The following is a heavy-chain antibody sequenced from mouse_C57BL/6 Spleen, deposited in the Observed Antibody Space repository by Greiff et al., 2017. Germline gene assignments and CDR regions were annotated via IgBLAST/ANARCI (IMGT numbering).Heavy chain of an antibody. Sequence: LEESGAELVRPGTSVKVSCKASGYAFTNYLIEWVKQRPGQGLEWIGVINPGSGGTNYNEKFKGKATLTADKSSSTAYMQLSSLTSEDSAVYFCARGRAQATDYWGQGTTLTVSS. J-gene: IGHJ2*01. CDR3: ARGRAQATDY. V-gene: IGHV1-54*01. CDR1: GYAFTNYL. CDR2: INPGSGGT. D-gene: IGHD3-2*02.